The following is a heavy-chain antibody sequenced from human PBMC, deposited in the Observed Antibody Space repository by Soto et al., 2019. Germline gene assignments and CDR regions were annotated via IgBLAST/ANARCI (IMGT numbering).Heavy chain of an antibody. D-gene: IGHD6-19*01. V-gene: IGHV1-69*06. Sequence: SVKVSCKASGGTFSSYAISWVRQAPGQGLEWMGGIIPIFGTASYAQKFQGRVTITADKSTSTAYMELSSLRSEDTAVYYCARGVNVGIAVAGLDYWGQGTLVTVSS. CDR3: ARGVNVGIAVAGLDY. CDR1: GGTFSSYA. CDR2: IIPIFGTA. J-gene: IGHJ4*02.